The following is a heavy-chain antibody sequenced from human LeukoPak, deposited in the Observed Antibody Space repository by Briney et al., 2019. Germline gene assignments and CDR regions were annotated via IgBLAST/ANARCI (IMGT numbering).Heavy chain of an antibody. V-gene: IGHV7-4-1*02. CDR3: ARGYYDFWSGYYPGRLDY. CDR1: GYTFTSYA. D-gene: IGHD3-3*01. CDR2: INTNTGNP. J-gene: IGHJ4*02. Sequence: GASVKVSCTASGYTFTSYAMNWVRQAPGQGLEWMGWINTNTGNPTYAQGFTGRFVFSLDTSVSTAYLQISSLKAEDTAVYYCARGYYDFWSGYYPGRLDYWGQGTLVTVSS.